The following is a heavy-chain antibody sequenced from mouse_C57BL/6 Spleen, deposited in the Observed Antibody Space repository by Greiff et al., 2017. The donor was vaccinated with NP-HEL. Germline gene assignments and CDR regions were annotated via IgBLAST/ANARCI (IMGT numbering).Heavy chain of an antibody. CDR2: ISYDGRN. Sequence: EVQLVESGPGLVKPSQSLSLTCSVTGYSITSGYYWNWIRQFPGNKLEWMGYISYDGRNNYNPSLKNRNTITRDTSKNQFFLKLNSVTTADTATYYCARRHYYGSLYYFDYWGQGTTLTVSS. V-gene: IGHV3-6*01. CDR3: ARRHYYGSLYYFDY. J-gene: IGHJ2*01. D-gene: IGHD1-1*01. CDR1: GYSITSGYY.